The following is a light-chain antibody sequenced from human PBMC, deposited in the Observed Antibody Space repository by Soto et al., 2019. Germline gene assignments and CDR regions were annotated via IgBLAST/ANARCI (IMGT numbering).Light chain of an antibody. V-gene: IGLV2-14*01. CDR3: SSYTATTPFV. CDR2: NVS. Sequence: SALTQPASVSGSPGQSITISCSGTSSDVDDYKYVSWYQQHPDKAPKLMIYNVSRRTSGVSDRFSGSKSAFTASLTISGLQAEDEADYYCSSYTATTPFVFGTGTKLTVL. J-gene: IGLJ1*01. CDR1: SSDVDDYKY.